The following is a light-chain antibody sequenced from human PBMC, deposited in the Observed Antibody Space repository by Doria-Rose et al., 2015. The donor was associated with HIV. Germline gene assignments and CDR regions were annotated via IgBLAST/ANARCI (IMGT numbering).Light chain of an antibody. Sequence: QSVLMQPPSVSAAPGQKVTISCSGNTSNIGNNYVSWYQHLPGTAPKLLIYDNNKRPSGIPDRFSASKSGTSATLGITGLQTGDEADYCCGARDSSLSAVVFGGGTTLTVL. CDR3: GARDSSLSAVV. J-gene: IGLJ2*01. CDR1: TSNIGNNY. V-gene: IGLV1-51*01. CDR2: DNN.